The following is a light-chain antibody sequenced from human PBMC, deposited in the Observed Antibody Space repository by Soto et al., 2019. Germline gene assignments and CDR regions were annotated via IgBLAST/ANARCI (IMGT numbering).Light chain of an antibody. CDR1: SSDVGGYNY. Sequence: SALTQPSSLSGSPGQSITISCTGTSSDVGGYNYFSWYQQLPGKAPKLMIYDVSNRPSGVSNRFSGSKSGNTASLTISGLQAEDEADYYCSSYTSSSTLFGTGIKVTVL. CDR2: DVS. CDR3: SSYTSSSTL. V-gene: IGLV2-14*01. J-gene: IGLJ1*01.